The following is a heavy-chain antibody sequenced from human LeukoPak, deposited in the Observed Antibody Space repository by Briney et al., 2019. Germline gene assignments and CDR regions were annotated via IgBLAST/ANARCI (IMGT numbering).Heavy chain of an antibody. J-gene: IGHJ4*02. CDR3: ARDGYYGDYANFDY. Sequence: PGGSLRLSCAASGFTFSSYSMNWVRQAPGKGLEWVSSISSSSSYIYYADSVKGRFTISRDNAKNSLYLQMNSLRAEGTAVYYCARDGYYGDYANFDYWGQGTLVTVSS. D-gene: IGHD4-17*01. CDR1: GFTFSSYS. CDR2: ISSSSSYI. V-gene: IGHV3-21*01.